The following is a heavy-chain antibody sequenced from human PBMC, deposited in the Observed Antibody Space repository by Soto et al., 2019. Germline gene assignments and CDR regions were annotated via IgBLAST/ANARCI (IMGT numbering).Heavy chain of an antibody. CDR3: ARDLRLSRRGYDLEQSPAY. V-gene: IGHV3-64*04. CDR1: GFTFSSYG. D-gene: IGHD5-12*01. J-gene: IGHJ4*02. CDR2: ITSHGHIT. Sequence: SLRLSCAASGFTFSSYGMHWVRQAPGKGLDYISAITSHGHITYYADSVKGRFTISRDNSKNMLYLQMDSLRAEDTALYYCARDLRLSRRGYDLEQSPAYWGRGTLVTVSS.